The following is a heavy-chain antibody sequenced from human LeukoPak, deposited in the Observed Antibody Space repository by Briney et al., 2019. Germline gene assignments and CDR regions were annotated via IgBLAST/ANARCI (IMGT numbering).Heavy chain of an antibody. CDR1: GFTFSSYG. V-gene: IGHV3-33*06. CDR3: AKDLYDSSGPFDY. CDR2: IWYDGSNK. Sequence: GGSLRLSCAASGFTFSSYGMHWVRQAPGKGLEWVAVIWYDGSNKYYADSVKGQFTISRDNSKNTLYLQMNSLRAEDTAVYYCAKDLYDSSGPFDYWGQGTLVTVSS. J-gene: IGHJ4*02. D-gene: IGHD3-22*01.